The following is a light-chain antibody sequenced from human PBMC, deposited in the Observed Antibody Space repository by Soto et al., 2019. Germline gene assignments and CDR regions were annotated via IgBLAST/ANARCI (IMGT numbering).Light chain of an antibody. Sequence: DIQMTQSPSSLSASLGDRVTITCRSSQDISDYLAWYQQKPGNPPKLLIFDASTLQSGVPSRFRGSGAGTDFTHTITSLQPEDVATYYCQKYNKAPWTFGQGTRVEI. CDR3: QKYNKAPWT. J-gene: IGKJ1*01. CDR1: QDISDY. CDR2: DAS. V-gene: IGKV1-27*01.